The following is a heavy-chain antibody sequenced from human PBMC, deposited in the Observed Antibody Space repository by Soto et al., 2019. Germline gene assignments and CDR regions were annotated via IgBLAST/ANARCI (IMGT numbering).Heavy chain of an antibody. CDR3: ARGNQLVFNY. V-gene: IGHV4-59*02. J-gene: IGHJ4*02. CDR2: VFYTGGT. Sequence: SETLSLTCTVVGGSVMSFCLTSIRQPPGKEMEWIGYVFYTGGTNYNPSLRGRATISLHTSRNQFSLNLTSVTAADTAVYYCARGNQLVFNYWGQGILVTVSS. CDR1: GGSVMSFC.